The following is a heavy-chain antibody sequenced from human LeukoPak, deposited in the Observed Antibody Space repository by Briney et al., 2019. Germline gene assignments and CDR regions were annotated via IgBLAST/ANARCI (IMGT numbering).Heavy chain of an antibody. V-gene: IGHV4-59*01. Sequence: SETLSLTCTVSAGFMSSYYWTWIRLPPGKGLEWIGSIHYTGSTSYNPSLKSRVTISVDTSKNQFSVTLTWVTAADTAVYFCAREALGSGYLDYWGQGTLVTVSS. D-gene: IGHD3-3*01. CDR2: IHYTGST. CDR1: AGFMSSYY. CDR3: AREALGSGYLDY. J-gene: IGHJ4*02.